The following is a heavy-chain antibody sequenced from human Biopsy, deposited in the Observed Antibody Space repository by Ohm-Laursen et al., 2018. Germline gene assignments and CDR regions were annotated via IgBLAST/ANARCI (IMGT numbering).Heavy chain of an antibody. CDR2: VYYSGST. Sequence: GTLSLTCTVSGGSISSYYWTWIRQPPGKGLEWIGDVYYSGSTNRNPSLKSRVTILVDTSKNQFSLKLNSVTAADTAVYYCGRREVVITHDAFDTWGQGTMDTVSS. V-gene: IGHV4-59*08. CDR3: GRREVVITHDAFDT. D-gene: IGHD3-22*01. CDR1: GGSISSYY. J-gene: IGHJ3*02.